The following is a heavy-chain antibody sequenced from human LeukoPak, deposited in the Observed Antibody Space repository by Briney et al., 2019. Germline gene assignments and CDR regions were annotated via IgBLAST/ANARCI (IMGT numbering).Heavy chain of an antibody. Sequence: GGSLRLSCAVSGLTLSNYWMNWVRQAPGKGLEWVANINPDGGEERYVDSVKGRFVISRDNAKNSLYLQMNSLRAEDTAVYYCARDFRGYYRIDYWGQGTLVTVSS. D-gene: IGHD3-3*01. J-gene: IGHJ4*02. CDR3: ARDFRGYYRIDY. CDR2: INPDGGEE. V-gene: IGHV3-7*01. CDR1: GLTLSNYW.